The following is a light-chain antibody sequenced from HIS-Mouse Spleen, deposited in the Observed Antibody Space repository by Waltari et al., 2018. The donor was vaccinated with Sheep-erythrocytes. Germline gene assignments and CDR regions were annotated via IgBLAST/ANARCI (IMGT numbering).Light chain of an antibody. CDR3: MQALQTPLT. CDR2: LGS. Sequence: DIVMTQSPLSLPVTPGEPASISCRSSQSLLHSNGYNYLDWYLQKPGQSPPLLIYLGSNRASRVPERLSGRGSGTDFTLKISRVEAEDVGVYYCMQALQTPLTFGGGTK. CDR1: QSLLHSNGYNY. J-gene: IGKJ4*01. V-gene: IGKV2-28*01.